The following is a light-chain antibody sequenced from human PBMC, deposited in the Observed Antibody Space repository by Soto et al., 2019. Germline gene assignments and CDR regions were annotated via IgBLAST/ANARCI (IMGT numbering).Light chain of an antibody. CDR2: GAS. V-gene: IGKV3-15*01. CDR1: QSVGSN. J-gene: IGKJ1*01. CDR3: QHYGSSPST. Sequence: EIVMTQSPATLSVSPGERVTLSCRARQSVGSNLAWYQQKPGQAPRLLIYGASTRATGIPARFSGSGSGTDFTLTISRLEPEDFAVYYCQHYGSSPSTFGQGTKVDIK.